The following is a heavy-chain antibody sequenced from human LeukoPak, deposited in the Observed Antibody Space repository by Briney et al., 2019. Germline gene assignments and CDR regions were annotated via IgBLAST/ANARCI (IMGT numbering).Heavy chain of an antibody. CDR3: ARDIVATGFDY. CDR1: GGSISSSNW. Sequence: SETLSLTCAVSGGSISSSNWWSWVRQPPGKGLEWIGEIYHSGSTNYNPSLKSRVTISVDTSKNQFSLKLSPVTAADTAVYYCARDIVATGFDYWGQGTLVTVSS. D-gene: IGHD5-12*01. V-gene: IGHV4-4*02. CDR2: IYHSGST. J-gene: IGHJ4*02.